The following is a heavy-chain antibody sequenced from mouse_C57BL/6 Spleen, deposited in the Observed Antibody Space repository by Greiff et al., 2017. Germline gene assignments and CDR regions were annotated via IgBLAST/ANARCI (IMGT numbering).Heavy chain of an antibody. Sequence: EVKLMESGGGLVQPGGSMKLSCVASGFTFSNYWMNWVRQSPEKGLEWVAQIRLKSDNYATHYAESVKGRFTISRDDSKSSVYLQMNNLRAEDTGIYYCTGPSWDEVYFDYWGQGTTLTVSS. CDR1: GFTFSNYW. D-gene: IGHD4-1*01. CDR2: IRLKSDNYAT. J-gene: IGHJ2*01. V-gene: IGHV6-3*01. CDR3: TGPSWDEVYFDY.